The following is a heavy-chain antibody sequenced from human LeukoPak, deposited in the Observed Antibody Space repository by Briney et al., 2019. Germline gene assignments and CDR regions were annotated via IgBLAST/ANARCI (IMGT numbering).Heavy chain of an antibody. D-gene: IGHD6-13*01. CDR3: AREYSSFEY. V-gene: IGHV4-59*01. CDR2: IHYSGST. Sequence: SETLSLTCTVSGVSISTYYWSWIRQPPGKGLEWIGYIHYSGSTDYNPSLRSRVTISVDTSKNQLSLKLTSVTAADTAVYYCAREYSSFEYWGQGTLVTVSS. CDR1: GVSISTYY. J-gene: IGHJ4*02.